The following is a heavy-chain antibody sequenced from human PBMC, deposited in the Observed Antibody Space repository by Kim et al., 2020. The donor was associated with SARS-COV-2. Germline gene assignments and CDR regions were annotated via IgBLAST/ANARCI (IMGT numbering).Heavy chain of an antibody. J-gene: IGHJ3*02. CDR1: GGSFSGYY. D-gene: IGHD2-2*01. V-gene: IGHV4-34*01. CDR3: ARLPLVPAAMGAFDI. Sequence: SETLSLTCAVYGGSFSGYYWSWIRQPPGKGLEWIGEINHSGSTNYNPSLKSRVTISVDTSKNQFSLKLSSVTAADTAVYYCARLPLVPAAMGAFDIWGQG. CDR2: INHSGST.